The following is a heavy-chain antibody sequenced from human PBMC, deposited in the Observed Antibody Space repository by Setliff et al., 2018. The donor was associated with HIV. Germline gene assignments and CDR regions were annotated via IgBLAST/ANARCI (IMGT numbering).Heavy chain of an antibody. CDR1: GYTFSTNA. CDR3: ARGSCSGCYLSDY. CDR2: INAGDDNT. V-gene: IGHV1-3*01. J-gene: IGHJ4*02. D-gene: IGHD6-19*01. Sequence: GASVKVSCKAFGYTFSTNAIHWVRQAPGQRLEWMGYINAGDDNTRYSEKFQGRVTITRDTSANTAYMELSSLRSEDTAVYYCARGSCSGCYLSDYWGLGTLVPSPQ.